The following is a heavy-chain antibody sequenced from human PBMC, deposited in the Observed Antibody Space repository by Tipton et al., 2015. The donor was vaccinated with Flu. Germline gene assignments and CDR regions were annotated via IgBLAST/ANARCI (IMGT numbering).Heavy chain of an antibody. V-gene: IGHV4-39*07. Sequence: TLSLTCTVSGGSISSSSYYWGWIRQPPGKGPEWIGNIYYSGSTYSNPSLRSRVTISVDTSKNQFSLKLRSVTAADTAVYYCARDPAGYYDNSAYYIFDYWGQGTLVTVSS. CDR1: GGSISSSSYY. D-gene: IGHD3-22*01. CDR3: ARDPAGYYDNSAYYIFDY. CDR2: IYYSGST. J-gene: IGHJ4*02.